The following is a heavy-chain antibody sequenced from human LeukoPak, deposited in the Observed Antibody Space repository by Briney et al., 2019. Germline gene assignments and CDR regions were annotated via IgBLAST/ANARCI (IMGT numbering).Heavy chain of an antibody. Sequence: QSGGSLRLSCAASGFTFSSYAMSWVRQAPGKGLEWVSAISGSGGSTYYADSVKGRFTISRDNAKNSLYLQMNSLRAEDTAVYYCARGGTGVAAAAADYWGQGTLVTVSS. D-gene: IGHD6-13*01. V-gene: IGHV3-23*01. J-gene: IGHJ4*02. CDR3: ARGGTGVAAAAADY. CDR1: GFTFSSYA. CDR2: ISGSGGST.